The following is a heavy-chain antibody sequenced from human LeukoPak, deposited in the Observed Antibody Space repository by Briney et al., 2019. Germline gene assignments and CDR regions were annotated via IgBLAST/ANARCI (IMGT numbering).Heavy chain of an antibody. V-gene: IGHV3-74*01. CDR3: ARGPNSNWSGLDF. J-gene: IGHJ4*02. CDR2: ISPTGSTT. D-gene: IGHD6-6*01. Sequence: GGSLRLSCTASGCSFSGHWMHWARQLPGKGLVWVSRISPTGSTTSYADSVKGRFTVSRDNAKNTLYLQVNNLRAEDTAVYYCARGPNSNWSGLDFWGQGTLLTVSS. CDR1: GCSFSGHW.